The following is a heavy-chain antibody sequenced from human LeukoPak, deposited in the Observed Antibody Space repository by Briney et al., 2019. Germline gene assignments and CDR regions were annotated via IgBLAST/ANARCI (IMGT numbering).Heavy chain of an antibody. CDR1: GGSISNTNW. CDR3: SRENGAFSPFGY. Sequence: SETLSLTCGVSGGSISNTNWWSWVRQPPGQGLEWIGEISLTGLTHYNPTLESRVTVSLDKSKNQLSLNLTSVTAADTAVYYCSRENGAFSPFGYWGQGTLVTVLS. D-gene: IGHD2-8*01. CDR2: ISLTGLT. J-gene: IGHJ4*02. V-gene: IGHV4-4*02.